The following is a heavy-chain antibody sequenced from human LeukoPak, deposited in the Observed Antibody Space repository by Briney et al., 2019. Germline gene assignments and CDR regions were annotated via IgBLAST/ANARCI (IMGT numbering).Heavy chain of an antibody. CDR1: GGSISSGDYC. V-gene: IGHV4-31*03. J-gene: IGHJ5*02. D-gene: IGHD2-2*01. CDR2: IYHSGST. Sequence: SETLSLTCTVSGGSISSGDYCWSWIRQPPGKGLEWIGYIYHSGSTYYNPSLKSRLTISVDTSKNQFSLKLSSVTAADTAVYYCARRTAAMWFDPWGQGTLVTVSS. CDR3: ARRTAAMWFDP.